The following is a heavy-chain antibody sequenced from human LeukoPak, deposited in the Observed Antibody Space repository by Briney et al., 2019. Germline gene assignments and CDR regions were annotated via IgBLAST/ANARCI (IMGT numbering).Heavy chain of an antibody. D-gene: IGHD3-16*01. CDR3: AKDDDWGRFNH. J-gene: IGHJ1*01. CDR2: ISPRGDIT. CDR1: GFSFRSHG. V-gene: IGHV3-23*01. Sequence: GGTLRLSCAASGFSFRSHGMNWVRQAPGKGLEWVSGISPRGDITYYKDSVRGRFTISRDNFRNTVSLQLNSLRAEDTAMYYCAKDDDWGRFNHWGQGTLVTVSS.